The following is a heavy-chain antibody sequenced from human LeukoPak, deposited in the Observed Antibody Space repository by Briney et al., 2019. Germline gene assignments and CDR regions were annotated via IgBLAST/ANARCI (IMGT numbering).Heavy chain of an antibody. CDR1: GFTFSSYE. CDR3: AKDLTYYYDSSGYFDY. CDR2: ISGSGGST. V-gene: IGHV3-23*01. Sequence: PGGSLRLSCAASGFTFSSYEMNWVRQAPGKGLEWVSAISGSGGSTYYADSVKGRFTISRDNSKNTLYLQMNSLRAEDTAVYYCAKDLTYYYDSSGYFDYWGQGTLVTVSS. J-gene: IGHJ4*02. D-gene: IGHD3-22*01.